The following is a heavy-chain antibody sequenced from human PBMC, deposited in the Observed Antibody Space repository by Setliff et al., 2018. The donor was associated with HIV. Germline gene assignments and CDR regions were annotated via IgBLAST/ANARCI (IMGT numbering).Heavy chain of an antibody. CDR3: ARGWELPFYYYYYYMDV. CDR1: GGSFSGYY. Sequence: LSLTCAVYGGSFSGYYWSWIRQPPGKGLEWIGEINHSGSTNCNPSLKSRVTISVDTSKNQFSLNLSSVTAADTAVYFCARGWELPFYYYYYYMDVWGKGTTVTVSS. CDR2: INHSGST. D-gene: IGHD1-26*01. J-gene: IGHJ6*03. V-gene: IGHV4-34*01.